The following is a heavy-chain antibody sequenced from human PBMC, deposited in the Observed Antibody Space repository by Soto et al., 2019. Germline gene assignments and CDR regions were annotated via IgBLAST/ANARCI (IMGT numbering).Heavy chain of an antibody. CDR3: AKSPSGYFYFDF. D-gene: IGHD3-22*01. CDR1: GFIFTNYA. J-gene: IGHJ4*02. V-gene: IGHV3-23*01. Sequence: GGSLRLSCAVPGFIFTNYAMSWVRQAPGKGLEWVSTISGSGSTYYAESVKGRFTISRDNSKNILYLQMNSLRAEDTAIYYCAKSPSGYFYFDFWGQGARVTVSS. CDR2: ISGSGST.